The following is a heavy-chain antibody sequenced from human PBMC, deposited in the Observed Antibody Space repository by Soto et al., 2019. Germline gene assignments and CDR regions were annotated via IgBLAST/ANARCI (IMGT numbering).Heavy chain of an antibody. CDR2: IWYDGSNK. J-gene: IGHJ4*02. V-gene: IGHV3-33*01. Sequence: QVQLVESGGGVVQPGRSLRLSCAASGFTFSSYGMHWVRQAPGKGLEWVAVIWYDGSNKYYADSVKGRFTISRDNSKNTLYLQMNSLRAEDTAVYYCAREDEAVAGPVQGGDFDSWGEGTKVTVSS. D-gene: IGHD6-19*01. CDR1: GFTFSSYG. CDR3: AREDEAVAGPVQGGDFDS.